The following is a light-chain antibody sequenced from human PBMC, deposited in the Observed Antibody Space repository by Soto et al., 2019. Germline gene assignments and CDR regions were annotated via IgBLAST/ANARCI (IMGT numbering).Light chain of an antibody. J-gene: IGKJ1*01. CDR3: QQYTDWPTT. Sequence: DIQMTQSPSSLSASIGDRVTITCRASQSISSYLNWFQQKPGEAPKLLIQAASSLQSGVPSRSSGSGSGTDFTLTINSLQSEDFGIYYCQQYTDWPTTFGRGTKVEIK. CDR2: AAS. V-gene: IGKV1-39*01. CDR1: QSISSY.